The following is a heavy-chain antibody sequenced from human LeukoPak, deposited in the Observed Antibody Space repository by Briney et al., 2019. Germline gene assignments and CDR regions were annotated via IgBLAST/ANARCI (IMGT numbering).Heavy chain of an antibody. V-gene: IGHV4-30-4*01. CDR2: IYYSGST. Sequence: SQTLSLTCTVSGGSISSGDYYWSWIRQPPGKGLEWLGYIYYSGSTYYNPSLKSRVTISVDTSKNQFSLKLSSVTAADTAVYYCARARLLVSGYVIDYWGQGTLVTVSS. CDR3: ARARLLVSGYVIDY. J-gene: IGHJ4*02. D-gene: IGHD3-22*01. CDR1: GGSISSGDYY.